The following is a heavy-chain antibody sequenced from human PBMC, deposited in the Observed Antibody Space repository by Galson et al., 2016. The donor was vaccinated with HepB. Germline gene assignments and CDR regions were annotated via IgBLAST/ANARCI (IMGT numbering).Heavy chain of an antibody. J-gene: IGHJ5*02. CDR3: ARFGAPIGHAKIDL. CDR1: GYSFTNYF. Sequence: QSGAEVKKPGESLRISCKGSGYSFTNYFITWVRQVPGQGLEWMGRIDPIDSYTNYSPSFQGHVTISTDKSINTAYLQWSSLEASDTAIYYCARFGAPIGHAKIDLWGQGTLVTVSS. V-gene: IGHV5-10-1*01. D-gene: IGHD3-10*01. CDR2: IDPIDSYT.